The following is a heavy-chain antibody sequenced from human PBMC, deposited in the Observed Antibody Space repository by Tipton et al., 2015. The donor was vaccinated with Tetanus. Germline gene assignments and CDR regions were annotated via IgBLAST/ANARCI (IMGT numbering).Heavy chain of an antibody. D-gene: IGHD2-15*01. J-gene: IGHJ4*02. CDR3: VRPDRYCSGGSCYLALDR. V-gene: IGHV1-69*01. Sequence: QLVQSGPEVKKPGSSVKVSCKGSGGTFSKYSLNWVRQAPGQGFEWIGGITPGSRKANYAQKFQDRVTIRVDESTSTVFMELSRLRSDDTAVYYCVRPDRYCSGGSCYLALDRWGQGTLITVSS. CDR1: GGTFSKYS. CDR2: ITPGSRKA.